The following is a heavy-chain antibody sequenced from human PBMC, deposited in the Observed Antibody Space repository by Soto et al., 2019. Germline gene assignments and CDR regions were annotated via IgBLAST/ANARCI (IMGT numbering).Heavy chain of an antibody. CDR2: ISYDGSTK. J-gene: IGHJ4*02. Sequence: GGSLRLSCAASGFTLSSYAMLWVRQAPGKGLEWVAVISYDGSTKYYADSVKGRFTISRDNSKNTLYLQMNSLRAEDTALYYCAIEYSSSSCFDYWGQGTLVTVSS. D-gene: IGHD6-6*01. CDR1: GFTLSSYA. V-gene: IGHV3-30-3*01. CDR3: AIEYSSSSCFDY.